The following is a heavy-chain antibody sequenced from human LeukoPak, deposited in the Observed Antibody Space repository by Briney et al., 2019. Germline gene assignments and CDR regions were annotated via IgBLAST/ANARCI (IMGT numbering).Heavy chain of an antibody. CDR3: AKDNTLLWLGNKEYFDY. CDR2: IRYDGSNK. Sequence: GGSLRLSCAASGFTFSSYGMHWVRQAPGKGLEWVAFIRYDGSNKYYADSVKGRFTISRDNSKNTLYLQMNSLRAEDTAVYYCAKDNTLLWLGNKEYFDYWGQGTLVTVSS. CDR1: GFTFSSYG. V-gene: IGHV3-30*02. J-gene: IGHJ4*02. D-gene: IGHD3-10*01.